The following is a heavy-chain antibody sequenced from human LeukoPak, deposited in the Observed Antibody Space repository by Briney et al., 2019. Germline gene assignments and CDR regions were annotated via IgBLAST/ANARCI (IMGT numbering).Heavy chain of an antibody. CDR1: GGTFSSYA. Sequence: SVKVSCKASGGTFSSYAISWVRQAPGQGLEWMGRIIPIFGTANYAQKFQGRVTMTRDTSTSTVYMELSSLRSEDTAVYYCATAIGMDTAMVTSARGFDYWGQGTLVTVSS. CDR2: IIPIFGTA. J-gene: IGHJ4*02. V-gene: IGHV1-69*05. CDR3: ATAIGMDTAMVTSARGFDY. D-gene: IGHD5-18*01.